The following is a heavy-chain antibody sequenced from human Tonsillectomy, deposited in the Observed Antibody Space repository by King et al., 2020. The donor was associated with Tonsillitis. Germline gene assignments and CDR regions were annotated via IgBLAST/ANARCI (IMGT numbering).Heavy chain of an antibody. V-gene: IGHV1-2*02. Sequence: QLVQSGADVKKPGASVKVSCKASGSTFIGYYVHWVRQAPGQGLEWMGWVNPNNGGALYAQKFQGRVTMTRDTSISTAYMELRRLTSDDTAVYYCARAAVDGYTLRSWGQGTLVTVSS. CDR3: ARAAVDGYTLRS. CDR2: VNPNNGGA. CDR1: GSTFIGYY. D-gene: IGHD5-24*01. J-gene: IGHJ5*02.